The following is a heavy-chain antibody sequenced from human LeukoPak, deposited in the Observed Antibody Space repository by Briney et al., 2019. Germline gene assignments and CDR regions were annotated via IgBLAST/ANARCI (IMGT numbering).Heavy chain of an antibody. CDR2: IDWDDDK. CDR3: ARSGYSSGWAGGYYFDY. CDR1: GFSLSTSGMC. D-gene: IGHD6-19*01. Sequence: SGPTLVNPPQTLTLTCTFSGFSLSTSGMCVSWIRQPPGKALEWLARIDWDDDKYYSTSLKTRLTISKDTSKNQVVLTMTNMDPVDTATYYCARSGYSSGWAGGYYFDYWGQGTLVTVSS. V-gene: IGHV2-70*11. J-gene: IGHJ4*02.